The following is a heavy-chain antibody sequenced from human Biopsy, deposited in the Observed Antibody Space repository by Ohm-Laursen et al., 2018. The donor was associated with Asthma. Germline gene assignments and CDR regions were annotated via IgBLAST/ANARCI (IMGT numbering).Heavy chain of an antibody. J-gene: IGHJ4*02. CDR1: GFSLSSTGVG. V-gene: IGHV2-5*01. CDR2: IYWNDDK. CDR3: AHRPLLLAAEESFDY. D-gene: IGHD1-26*01. Sequence: TQTLTLTCTFSGFSLSSTGVGVGWIRQPPGKALEWLALIYWNDDKRYSPSLKSRLTITKDTSKNQVVLTVTNMDPVDTATYYCAHRPLLLAAEESFDYWGQGTLVTVSS.